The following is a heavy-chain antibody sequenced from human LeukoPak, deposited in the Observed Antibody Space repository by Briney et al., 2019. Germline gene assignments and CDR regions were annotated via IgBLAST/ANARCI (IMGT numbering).Heavy chain of an antibody. CDR2: ISYNGGKI. V-gene: IGHV3-30*02. CDR3: AKVAGNIYYFDY. Sequence: PGGSLRLSCAASGFSFGIYGMQWVRQAPDKGLEWVTYISYNGGKIHYSDSVKGRFTISRDNSKNTLYLQMNSLRAEDTAVYYCAKVAGNIYYFDYWGQGALVTVSS. D-gene: IGHD4-23*01. J-gene: IGHJ4*02. CDR1: GFSFGIYG.